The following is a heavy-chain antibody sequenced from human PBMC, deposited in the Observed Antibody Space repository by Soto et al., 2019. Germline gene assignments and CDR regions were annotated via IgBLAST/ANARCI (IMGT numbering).Heavy chain of an antibody. CDR1: GYTFTSYG. Sequence: QVQLVQSGAEVKKPGASVKVSCKASGYTFTSYGISWVRQAPGQGLEWMGWINVYNGNTNYAQKLQGRVTMTTDTPTSTAYLDLRSLRSDDTALYFCARDTSRGEYDYWGQGTLVTVSS. V-gene: IGHV1-18*01. CDR3: ARDTSRGEYDY. CDR2: INVYNGNT. J-gene: IGHJ4*02. D-gene: IGHD3-10*01.